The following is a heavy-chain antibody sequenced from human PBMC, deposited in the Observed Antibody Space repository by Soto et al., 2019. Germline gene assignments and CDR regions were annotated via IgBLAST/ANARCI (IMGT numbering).Heavy chain of an antibody. J-gene: IGHJ6*02. D-gene: IGHD6-6*01. CDR2: ISYDGSNK. CDR3: AKDSKALAARPPSAIMTYYYYGMDV. Sequence: QVQLVESGGGVVQPGRSLRLSCAASGFTFSSYGMHWVRQAPGKGLEWVAVISYDGSNKYYADSVKGRFTISRDNSKNTLYLQMNSLRAEDTAVYYCAKDSKALAARPPSAIMTYYYYGMDVWGQGTTVTVSS. CDR1: GFTFSSYG. V-gene: IGHV3-30*18.